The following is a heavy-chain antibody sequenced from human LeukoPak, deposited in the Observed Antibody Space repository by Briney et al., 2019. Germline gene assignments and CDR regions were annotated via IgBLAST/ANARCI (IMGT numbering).Heavy chain of an antibody. J-gene: IGHJ4*02. V-gene: IGHV4-39*01. Sequence: SETLSLTCTVSGGSISSSSYYWGWIRPPPGKGLEWIGSIYYSGSTYYNPSLKSRVTISVDTSKNQFSLKLSSVTAADTAVYYCARPNRNDFHFDYWGQGTLVTVSS. CDR2: IYYSGST. CDR3: ARPNRNDFHFDY. CDR1: GGSISSSSYY. D-gene: IGHD1-1*01.